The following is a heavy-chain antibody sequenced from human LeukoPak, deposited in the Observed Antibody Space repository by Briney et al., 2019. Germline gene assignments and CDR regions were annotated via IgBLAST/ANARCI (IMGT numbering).Heavy chain of an antibody. J-gene: IGHJ4*02. D-gene: IGHD3-22*01. V-gene: IGHV3-23*01. Sequence: GGSLRLSCAASGFTFSDYDMSWVRQAPGKGLEWVSSMSLSTSGKTYADSVKGRFTVSADNSKNTLYLQMNSLRAEDTAVYYCAKRSSGYQFDYWGQGTLVTVSS. CDR2: MSLSTSGK. CDR1: GFTFSDYD. CDR3: AKRSSGYQFDY.